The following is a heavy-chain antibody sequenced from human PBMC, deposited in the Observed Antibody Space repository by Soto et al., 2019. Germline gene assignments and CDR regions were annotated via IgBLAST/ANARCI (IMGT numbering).Heavy chain of an antibody. CDR2: ISSSGSTI. CDR3: ARGGHNSPVGDYYYGMDV. CDR1: GFTFSDYY. Sequence: GGSLRLSCAASGFTFSDYYMSWIRQAPGKGLEWVSYISSSGSTIYYAGSVKGRFTISRDNAKNSLYLQMNSLRAEDTAVYYCARGGHNSPVGDYYYGMDVWGQGTTVTVSS. V-gene: IGHV3-11*01. D-gene: IGHD1-20*01. J-gene: IGHJ6*02.